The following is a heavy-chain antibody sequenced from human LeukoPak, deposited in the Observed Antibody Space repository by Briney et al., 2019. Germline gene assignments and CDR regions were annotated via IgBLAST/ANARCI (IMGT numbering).Heavy chain of an antibody. V-gene: IGHV5-51*01. CDR2: IYPGDSEI. J-gene: IGHJ4*02. CDR1: GYTFTSDW. D-gene: IGHD3-10*01. Sequence: GESLKIPCKTSGYTFTSDWIGWVRQMPGKGLDWMGIIYPGDSEIRYSPSFKGQVTISVDKSTTTAYLQWRSLKAWDTGIYYCARRHASGRIRGFDRWGQGTLVIVSS. CDR3: ARRHASGRIRGFDR.